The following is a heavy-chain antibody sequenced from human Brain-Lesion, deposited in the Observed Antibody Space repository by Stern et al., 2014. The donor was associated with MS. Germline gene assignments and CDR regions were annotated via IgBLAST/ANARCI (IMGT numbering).Heavy chain of an antibody. J-gene: IGHJ4*02. CDR3: ATLSPGAGGNYYRHFDY. CDR1: GYTLTELS. D-gene: IGHD1-26*01. Sequence: VQLVQSGAAVKKPGASVKVSCKVSGYTLTELSMHWVRQAPRKGLERMGGFDPEDVETIYAQKFRGRVTMTGDTSTDTAYMELSSLRSEDTAVYYCATLSPGAGGNYYRHFDYWGQGTLVTVSP. V-gene: IGHV1-24*01. CDR2: FDPEDVET.